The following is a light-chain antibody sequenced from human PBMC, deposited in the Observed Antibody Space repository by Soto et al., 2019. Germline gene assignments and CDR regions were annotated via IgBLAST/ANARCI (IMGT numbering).Light chain of an antibody. Sequence: EIVLTQSPATLSLSPGERATLSCRASQSVGTYFAWYQQKPGQAPRLLIYDSSNRATGIPARFSGSGSGTDFTLTISSLDPEDFSVSYCQQRSDWPSTFGGGTKVEIK. CDR2: DSS. J-gene: IGKJ4*01. V-gene: IGKV3-11*01. CDR3: QQRSDWPST. CDR1: QSVGTY.